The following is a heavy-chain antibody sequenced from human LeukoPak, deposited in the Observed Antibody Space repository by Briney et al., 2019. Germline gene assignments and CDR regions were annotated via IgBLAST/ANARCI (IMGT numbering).Heavy chain of an antibody. J-gene: IGHJ5*02. V-gene: IGHV3-23*01. CDR1: GFTFSHYA. CDR2: IYSSGGAT. CDR3: AKGSGSGWYGWFAP. D-gene: IGHD6-19*01. Sequence: GGSLRLSCAASGFTFSHYAMYWVRQAPGKGLEGVSSIYSSGGATYYAASVKGRFTISRDNSKNTFYLQMNNLRAEDTAVYFCAKGSGSGWYGWFAPWGQGTLVTVSS.